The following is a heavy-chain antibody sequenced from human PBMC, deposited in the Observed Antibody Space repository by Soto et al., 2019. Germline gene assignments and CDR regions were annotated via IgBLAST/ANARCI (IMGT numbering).Heavy chain of an antibody. CDR2: ISGSGGST. CDR1: GFTFSSYA. J-gene: IGHJ4*02. CDR3: AKDSINWGIIRNLDY. V-gene: IGHV3-23*01. D-gene: IGHD7-27*01. Sequence: GGSLRLSCAASGFTFSSYAMSWVRQAPGKGLEWVSAISGSGGSTYYADSVKGRFTISRDNSKNTLYLQMNSLRAEDTAVYYCAKDSINWGIIRNLDYWGQGTLVTVSS.